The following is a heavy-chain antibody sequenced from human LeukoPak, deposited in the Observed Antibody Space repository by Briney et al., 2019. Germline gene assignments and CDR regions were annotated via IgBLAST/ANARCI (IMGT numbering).Heavy chain of an antibody. CDR2: ITYYQGNT. D-gene: IGHD2-8*01. V-gene: IGHV1-18*01. Sequence: ASVKVSCKASGYTLSSFGLSWVRQAPGQGLEWMGWITYYQGNTNAAERFRGRLTMTSDTSTNTAYMELRGLTSDDTATYYCAKQLCSSSGCHGVLPGAEDYWGQGTLVTVSS. CDR1: GYTLSSFG. CDR3: AKQLCSSSGCHGVLPGAEDY. J-gene: IGHJ4*02.